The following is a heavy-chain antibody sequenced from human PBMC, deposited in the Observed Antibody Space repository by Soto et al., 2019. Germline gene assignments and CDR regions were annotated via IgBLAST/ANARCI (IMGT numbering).Heavy chain of an antibody. V-gene: IGHV3-23*01. D-gene: IGHD3-3*01. CDR3: AKGMLTMSGGDIIDGMDV. CDR2: LSGRSIST. CDR1: GFPFISYA. J-gene: IGHJ6*02. Sequence: GGSLRLSCAASGFPFISYAMSWVRQSPEKGLEWVSSLSGRSISTYYADSVRGRFTISRDTSKNTLYLQMDSLRADDTAVYYCAKGMLTMSGGDIIDGMDVWGQGTTVTVSS.